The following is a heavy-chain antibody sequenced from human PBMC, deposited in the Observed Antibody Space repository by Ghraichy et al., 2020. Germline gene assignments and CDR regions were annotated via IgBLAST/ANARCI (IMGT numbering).Heavy chain of an antibody. V-gene: IGHV3-30-3*01. J-gene: IGHJ4*02. CDR1: GFTFNRFP. CDR3: ARAPNSAWHNFDL. D-gene: IGHD6-19*01. CDR2: ISSDGSTE. Sequence: GESLNISCAASGFTFNRFPMHWVRQAPGKGLEWVAIISSDGSTESYADSVKDRFTISRDNSKNTLFLQMNSLRVDDTSLYYCARAPNSAWHNFDLWGQGTQVTVFS.